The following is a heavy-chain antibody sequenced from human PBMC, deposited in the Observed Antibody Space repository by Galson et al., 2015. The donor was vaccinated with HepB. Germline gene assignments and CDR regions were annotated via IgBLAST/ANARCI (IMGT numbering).Heavy chain of an antibody. D-gene: IGHD2-21*01. J-gene: IGHJ5*02. CDR1: GYTSTGYY. V-gene: IGHV1-2*02. CDR3: ARDGGPGPYCGGDCYSGWFDP. CDR2: INPNSGGT. Sequence: SVKVSCKASGYTSTGYYMHWVRQAPGQGLEWMGWINPNSGGTNYAQKFQGRVTMTRDTSISTAYMELSRLRSDDTAVYYCARDGGPGPYCGGDCYSGWFDPWGQGTLVTVSS.